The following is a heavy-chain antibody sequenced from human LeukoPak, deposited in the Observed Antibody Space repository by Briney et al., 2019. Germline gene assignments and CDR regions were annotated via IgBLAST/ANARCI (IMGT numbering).Heavy chain of an antibody. J-gene: IGHJ4*02. CDR3: ARGDYYDSSGYYPDY. V-gene: IGHV1-18*01. CDR1: GYTFTSYG. CDR2: ISAYNGNT. Sequence: ASVKVSCKASGYTFTSYGISWVGQAPGQGLEWMGWISAYNGNTNYAQKLQGRVTMTTDTSTSTAYMELRSLRSDDTAVYYCARGDYYDSSGYYPDYWGQGTLVTVSS. D-gene: IGHD3-22*01.